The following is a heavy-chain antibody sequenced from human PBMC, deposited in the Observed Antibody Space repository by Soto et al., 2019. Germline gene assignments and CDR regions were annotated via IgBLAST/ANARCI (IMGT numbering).Heavy chain of an antibody. V-gene: IGHV3-66*01. CDR3: ARDQPSSGYYGPFYF. Sequence: GGSLRLSCAASGFTFSNYYMSWFRQAPGKGLEWVSIIYAGGTTYYTDSVKGRFTISRDSSKNTLFLQMNSLRAEDTAMYYCARDQPSSGYYGPFYFWGQGSLVTVSS. CDR2: IYAGGTT. CDR1: GFTFSNYY. J-gene: IGHJ4*02. D-gene: IGHD3-22*01.